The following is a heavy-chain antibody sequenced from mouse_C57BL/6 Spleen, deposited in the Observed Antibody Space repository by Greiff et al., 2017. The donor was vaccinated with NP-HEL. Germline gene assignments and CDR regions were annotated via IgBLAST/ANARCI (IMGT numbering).Heavy chain of an antibody. J-gene: IGHJ3*01. D-gene: IGHD2-12*01. CDR2: IYPRSGNT. CDR1: GYTFTSYG. CDR3: ARFQPDDGAWFAY. Sequence: VQLQQSGAELARPGASVKLSCKASGYTFTSYGISWVKQRTGQGLEWIGEIYPRSGNTYYNEQFKGKATLTADKSSSTAYMELHSLTSEDSAVYFGARFQPDDGAWFAYWGQGTLVTVSA. V-gene: IGHV1-81*01.